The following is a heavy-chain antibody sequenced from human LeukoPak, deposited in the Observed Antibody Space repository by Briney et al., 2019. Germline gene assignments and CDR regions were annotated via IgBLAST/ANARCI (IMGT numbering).Heavy chain of an antibody. J-gene: IGHJ4*02. D-gene: IGHD4-17*01. Sequence: SETLSLTCAVYGGSFSAYYWSWIRQPPGKGLEWIGEIFHSGSTNYNPSLKSRVTISVDTSKNQFSLKLSSVTAADTAVYYCARRNGDLDYWDQGTLVTVSS. CDR1: GGSFSAYY. CDR2: IFHSGST. V-gene: IGHV4-34*12. CDR3: ARRNGDLDY.